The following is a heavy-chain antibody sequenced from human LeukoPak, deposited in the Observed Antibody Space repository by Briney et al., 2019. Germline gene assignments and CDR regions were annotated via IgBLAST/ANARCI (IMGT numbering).Heavy chain of an antibody. D-gene: IGHD6-13*01. CDR3: ARYFSSWYSDC. J-gene: IGHJ4*02. Sequence: GASVKVSCKASGYTFTGYYMHWVRQAPGQGPEWMGWINPNSGGTNYAQKFQGRVTMTRDTSISTAYMELSGLRSDDTAVYYCARYFSSWYSDCWGQGALVTVSS. CDR1: GYTFTGYY. V-gene: IGHV1-2*02. CDR2: INPNSGGT.